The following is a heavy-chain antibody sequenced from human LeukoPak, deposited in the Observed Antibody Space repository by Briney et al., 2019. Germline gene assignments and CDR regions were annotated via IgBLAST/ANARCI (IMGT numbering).Heavy chain of an antibody. J-gene: IGHJ4*02. CDR3: ASDPPYSSGWYGLDY. CDR1: GLTFRRFA. CDR2: ISYDGASK. Sequence: GRSLRLSCAASGLTFRRFAVHWVRQAPGKGLEWVAVISYDGASKYYGDSVKGRFTISRDNSIHMVYLQMNSLRPEDTAVYYCASDPPYSSGWYGLDYWGQGTLVTVSS. V-gene: IGHV3-30-3*01. D-gene: IGHD6-19*01.